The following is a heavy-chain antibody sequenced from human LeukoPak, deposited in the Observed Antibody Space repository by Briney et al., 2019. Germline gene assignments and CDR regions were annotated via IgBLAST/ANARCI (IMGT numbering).Heavy chain of an antibody. CDR3: GIRDTSAYYVF. V-gene: IGHV3-23*01. CDR1: GFTFRSYA. J-gene: IGHJ4*02. CDR2: IGGSGGT. Sequence: GGSLRLSCTGSGFTFRSYALSWVRQAPGTGLEWVSAIGGSGGTYYADSVKGRVTISRDNSKNALYLQMNGLRAEDTAVYYCGIRDTSAYYVFWGQGTLVTVSS. D-gene: IGHD3-22*01.